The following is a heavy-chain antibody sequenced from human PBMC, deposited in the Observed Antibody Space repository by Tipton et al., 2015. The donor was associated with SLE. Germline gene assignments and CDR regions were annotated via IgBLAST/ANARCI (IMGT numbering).Heavy chain of an antibody. V-gene: IGHV1-2*02. J-gene: IGHJ5*01. D-gene: IGHD6-13*01. CDR2: INPNSGGT. Sequence: QSGAEVKKPGASVKVSCKASGYTFTGYYMHWVRQAPGQGLEWMGWINPNSGGTNYAQKFQGRVTMTRDTSTGTAYMELRRLRSDGTAVDYCARARRIAAAGDSWGQGTLVTVSS. CDR1: GYTFTGYY. CDR3: ARARRIAAAGDS.